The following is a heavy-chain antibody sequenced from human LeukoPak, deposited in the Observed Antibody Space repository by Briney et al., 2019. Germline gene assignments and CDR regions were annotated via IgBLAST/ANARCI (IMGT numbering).Heavy chain of an antibody. CDR3: ARSGRPMITFGGVIEDY. Sequence: ASGKVSCKASGGTFNSYAISWVRQATGQGLEWMGWMNPNSGNTGYAQKFQGRVTMTRNTSISTAYMELSSLRSEDTAVYYCARSGRPMITFGGVIEDYWGQGTLVTVSS. CDR1: GGTFNSYA. V-gene: IGHV1-8*02. D-gene: IGHD3-16*02. J-gene: IGHJ4*02. CDR2: MNPNSGNT.